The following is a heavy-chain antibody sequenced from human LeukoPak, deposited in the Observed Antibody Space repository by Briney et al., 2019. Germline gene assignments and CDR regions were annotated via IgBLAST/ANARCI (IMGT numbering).Heavy chain of an antibody. D-gene: IGHD3-10*01. CDR2: ISWNSGSI. J-gene: IGHJ4*02. Sequence: GGSLRLSCAASGFTFDDYAMPWVRQAPGKGLEWVSGISWNSGSIGYADSVKGRFTISRDNAKNSLYLQMNSLRAEDTALYYCARRQLSPYGYYFDYWGQGTLVTVSS. CDR3: ARRQLSPYGYYFDY. V-gene: IGHV3-9*01. CDR1: GFTFDDYA.